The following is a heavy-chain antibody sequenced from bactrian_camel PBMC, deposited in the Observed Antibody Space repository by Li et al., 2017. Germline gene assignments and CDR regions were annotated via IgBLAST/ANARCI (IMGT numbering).Heavy chain of an antibody. Sequence: HVQLVESGGGSVQTGGSLRLACAAPGFSISPYCMGWFRQAPGKEREGVATIRTGGGITRYADSVKGRFTMSQDNAENVVYLRMHDLKPEDAAMYYCAARRLWISCSEEITPYDYWGRGTQVTVS. CDR2: IRTGGGIT. V-gene: IGHV3S26*01. CDR1: GFSISPYC. CDR3: AARRLWISCSEEITPYDY. D-gene: IGHD2*01. J-gene: IGHJ4*01.